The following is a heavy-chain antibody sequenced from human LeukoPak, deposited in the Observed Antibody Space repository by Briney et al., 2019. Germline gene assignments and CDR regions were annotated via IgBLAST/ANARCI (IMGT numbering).Heavy chain of an antibody. CDR2: IYYSGST. V-gene: IGHV4-59*08. CDR1: GGSISSYY. D-gene: IGHD3-10*01. Sequence: SETLSLTCTVSGGSISSYYWSWIRQPPGKGLEWIGYIYYSGSTNYNPSLNSRVTISVDTSKNQFSLKLSSVTAADTAVYYCARSARGLDWFDPWGQGTLVTVSS. J-gene: IGHJ5*02. CDR3: ARSARGLDWFDP.